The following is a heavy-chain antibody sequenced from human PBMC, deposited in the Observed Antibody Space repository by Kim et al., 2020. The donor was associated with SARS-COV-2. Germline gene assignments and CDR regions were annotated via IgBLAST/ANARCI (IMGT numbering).Heavy chain of an antibody. Sequence: GGSLRLSCAASGFTFSTYWMHWVRQAPGKGLVWVSRINSDGSSTNYADSVKGRFTISRDNAKNTLYLQMNSLRAEDTAVYYCARGPTHYYASSGYLDYWGQGTLVTVSS. CDR2: INSDGSST. J-gene: IGHJ4*02. CDR1: GFTFSTYW. V-gene: IGHV3-74*01. D-gene: IGHD3-22*01. CDR3: ARGPTHYYASSGYLDY.